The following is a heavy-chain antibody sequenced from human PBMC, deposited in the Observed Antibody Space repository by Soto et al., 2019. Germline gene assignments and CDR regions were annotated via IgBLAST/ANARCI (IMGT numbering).Heavy chain of an antibody. CDR2: ISGSGGST. Sequence: GGSLRLSCAASGFTFSSYAMSWVRQAPGKGLEWVSAISGSGGSTYYADSVKGRFTISRDNSKNTLYLQMNNLRAEDTAVYYCAKSPSPWEPRPYYFDYWGQGTLVTVSS. CDR1: GFTFSSYA. V-gene: IGHV3-23*01. D-gene: IGHD1-26*01. CDR3: AKSPSPWEPRPYYFDY. J-gene: IGHJ4*02.